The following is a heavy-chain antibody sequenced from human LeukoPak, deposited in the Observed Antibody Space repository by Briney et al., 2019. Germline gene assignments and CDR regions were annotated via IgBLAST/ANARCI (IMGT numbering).Heavy chain of an antibody. J-gene: IGHJ4*02. D-gene: IGHD6-13*01. Sequence: SETLSLTCTVSGDSISDGDYYWSWIRQHPGKGLEWIGYIYYSGSTYYNPSLKSRVTISVDTSKNQFSLKLSSVTAADTAVYYCARLLKPYSSSGKGLDWGQGTLVTVSS. CDR2: IYYSGST. CDR1: GDSISDGDYY. CDR3: ARLLKPYSSSGKGLD. V-gene: IGHV4-31*03.